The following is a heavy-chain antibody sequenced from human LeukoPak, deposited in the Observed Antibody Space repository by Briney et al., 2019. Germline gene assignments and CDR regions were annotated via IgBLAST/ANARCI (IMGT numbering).Heavy chain of an antibody. CDR1: GFTFSSYA. J-gene: IGHJ4*02. Sequence: PGGSLRLSCAASGFTFSSYAMHWVRQAPRKGLEWVAVISYDGSNKYYADSVKGRFTISRDNSKNTLYLQMNSLRAEDTAVYYCASNRYYFDYWGQGTLVTVSS. V-gene: IGHV3-30-3*01. CDR2: ISYDGSNK. D-gene: IGHD1-14*01. CDR3: ASNRYYFDY.